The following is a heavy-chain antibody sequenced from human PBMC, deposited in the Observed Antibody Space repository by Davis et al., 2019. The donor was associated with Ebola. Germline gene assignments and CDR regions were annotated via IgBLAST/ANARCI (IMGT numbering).Heavy chain of an antibody. CDR1: GFTFSISG. J-gene: IGHJ4*02. V-gene: IGHV3-30*02. Sequence: GGSLRLSCAASGFTFSISGMHWVRQAPGKGLEWVAFISYDGRNKYYADSVKGRFTFSRDNSKNTLYLQMDNLRVEDTALYYCTKGQGYFLDYWGQGTLVTVSS. CDR3: TKGQGYFLDY. CDR2: ISYDGRNK. D-gene: IGHD6-13*01.